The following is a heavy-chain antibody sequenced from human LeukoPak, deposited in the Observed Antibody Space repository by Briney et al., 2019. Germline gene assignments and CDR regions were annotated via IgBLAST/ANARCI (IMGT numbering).Heavy chain of an antibody. V-gene: IGHV4-34*01. J-gene: IGHJ1*01. D-gene: IGHD4-17*01. Sequence: SETLSLTCAVYGGSFSGYYWSWIRQPPGKGLEWIGEINHSGSTNYNPSLKSRVTILVDTSKNQFSLKLSSVPAADTAVYYCARGHSPVTTKVSYFQHWGQGTLVTVSS. CDR2: INHSGST. CDR1: GGSFSGYY. CDR3: ARGHSPVTTKVSYFQH.